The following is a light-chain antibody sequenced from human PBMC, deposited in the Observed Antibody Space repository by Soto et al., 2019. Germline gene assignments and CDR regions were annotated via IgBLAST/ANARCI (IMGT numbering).Light chain of an antibody. Sequence: DIPMTQSPSTLSASIGDRVTITCRASQSIDNWLAWYQQKPGKAPKLLIYKTSNLESGVPSRFSGSGSGTEFSLTISSLQPDDFATYYCQQYKSFSLTFAGGTRVEVK. CDR2: KTS. V-gene: IGKV1-5*03. CDR3: QQYKSFSLT. J-gene: IGKJ4*01. CDR1: QSIDNW.